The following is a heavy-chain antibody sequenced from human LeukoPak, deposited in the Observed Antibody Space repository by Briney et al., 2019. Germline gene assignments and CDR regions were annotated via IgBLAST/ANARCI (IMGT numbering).Heavy chain of an antibody. D-gene: IGHD3-16*01. Sequence: GGSLRLSCGASGFSFSSYWMSWVRQAPGKGLEWVANIKQDGSEKYYMDSVKGRFTISRDNAKNSPYLQMNSLRAEDTAVYYCARDPYTYSGWGQGTLVTVSS. J-gene: IGHJ4*02. CDR1: GFSFSSYW. CDR3: ARDPYTYSG. V-gene: IGHV3-7*01. CDR2: IKQDGSEK.